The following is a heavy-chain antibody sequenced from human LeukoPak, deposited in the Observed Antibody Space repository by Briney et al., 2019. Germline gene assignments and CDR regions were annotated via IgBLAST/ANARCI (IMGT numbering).Heavy chain of an antibody. Sequence: ASVKVSCKVSGYTLTELSMHWVRQAPGKGLEWMGGFDPEDGETIYAQKFQGRVTMTEDTSTDTAYMELSSLGSEDTAVYYCATVSGYSSSWYFDYWGQGTLVTVSS. CDR3: ATVSGYSSSWYFDY. V-gene: IGHV1-24*01. CDR2: FDPEDGET. D-gene: IGHD6-13*01. CDR1: GYTLTELS. J-gene: IGHJ4*02.